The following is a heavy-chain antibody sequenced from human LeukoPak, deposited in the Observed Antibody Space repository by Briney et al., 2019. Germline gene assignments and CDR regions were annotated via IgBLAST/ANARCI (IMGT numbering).Heavy chain of an antibody. CDR2: IYYSGST. V-gene: IGHV4-39*07. CDR1: GGSISSSSYY. J-gene: IGHJ5*02. D-gene: IGHD6-19*01. CDR3: ARTSRTAVAGTGRGYNWFDP. Sequence: SETLSLTCTVSGGSISSSSYYWGWIRQPPGKGLEWIGSIYYSGSTYYNPSLKSRVTISVDTSKNQFSLKLNSVTAADTAVYYCARTSRTAVAGTGRGYNWFDPWGQGILVTVSS.